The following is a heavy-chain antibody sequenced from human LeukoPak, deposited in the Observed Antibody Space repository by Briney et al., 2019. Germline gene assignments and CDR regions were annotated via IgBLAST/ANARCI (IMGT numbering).Heavy chain of an antibody. Sequence: PSETLSLTCAVYGGSFSGYYWSWIRQPPGKGLEWIGEINHSGSTNYNPSLKSRVTISVDTSKNQFSLKLSSVTAADTAVYYCARRRGITMVRGTQFDYWGQGTLVTVSS. V-gene: IGHV4-34*01. J-gene: IGHJ4*02. CDR2: INHSGST. CDR1: GGSFSGYY. CDR3: ARRRGITMVRGTQFDY. D-gene: IGHD3-10*01.